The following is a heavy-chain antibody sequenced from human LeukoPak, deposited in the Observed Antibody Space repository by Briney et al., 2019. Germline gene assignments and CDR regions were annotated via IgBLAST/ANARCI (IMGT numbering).Heavy chain of an antibody. Sequence: PGGSLRLSCAASGFPFNNFAMSWVRQAPGKGLEWVSAINRDSGSTYYADSVRGRFTISRDNSKNTLYLHMSSLRAEDTAAYYCAKEPRGSSSRLIYFDYWGQGTLVTVSS. D-gene: IGHD6-13*01. J-gene: IGHJ4*02. CDR1: GFPFNNFA. CDR3: AKEPRGSSSRLIYFDY. V-gene: IGHV3-23*01. CDR2: INRDSGST.